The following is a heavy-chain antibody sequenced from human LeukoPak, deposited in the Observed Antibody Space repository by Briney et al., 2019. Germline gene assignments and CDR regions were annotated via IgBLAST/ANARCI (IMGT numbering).Heavy chain of an antibody. CDR3: ARGADSSGYYSIFYFDY. D-gene: IGHD3-22*01. V-gene: IGHV4-59*01. CDR2: IYYSGST. J-gene: IGHJ4*02. CDR1: GGSISSYY. Sequence: AETLSLTCTVSGGSISSYYWNWIRQPPEKGLEWIGYIYYSGSTNYNPSFKSRVTKSVDTSKNQFSLKLHSVTAADTAVYYCARGADSSGYYSIFYFDYWGQGTLVTVSS.